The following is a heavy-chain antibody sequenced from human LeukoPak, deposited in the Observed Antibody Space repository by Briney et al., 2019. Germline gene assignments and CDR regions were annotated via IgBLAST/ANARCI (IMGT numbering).Heavy chain of an antibody. CDR1: GGSISSYY. J-gene: IGHJ3*02. V-gene: IGHV4-59*01. Sequence: SETLSLTCTVSGGSISSYYWSWIRQPPGKGLEWIGYIYYSGSTNYNPSLKSRVTISVDTSKNQFSLKLSSVTAADTAVYYCGSRKDFWSASTAFNTGGQGKLVT. CDR3: GSRKDFWSASTAFNT. CDR2: IYYSGST. D-gene: IGHD3-3*01.